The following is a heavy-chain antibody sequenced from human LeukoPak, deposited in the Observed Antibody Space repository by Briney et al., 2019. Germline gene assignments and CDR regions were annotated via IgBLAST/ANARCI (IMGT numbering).Heavy chain of an antibody. CDR3: ARRFSSSWYFDY. V-gene: IGHV5-51*01. D-gene: IGHD6-13*01. Sequence: PGESLKISCKGSGYSFSDEWIGWVRQMPGKGLEWMGNIYPGDSDTRYSPSFQGQVTISADKSINTAYLQWSSLRASDTAMYYCARRFSSSWYFDYWGLGTLATVSS. J-gene: IGHJ4*01. CDR2: IYPGDSDT. CDR1: GYSFSDEW.